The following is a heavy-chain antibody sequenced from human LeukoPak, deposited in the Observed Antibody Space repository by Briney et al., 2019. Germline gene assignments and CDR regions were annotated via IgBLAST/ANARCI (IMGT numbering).Heavy chain of an antibody. J-gene: IGHJ4*02. CDR2: MYHSGST. CDR3: ASLPGRGSSSDY. D-gene: IGHD6-6*01. V-gene: IGHV4-38-2*02. CDR1: GYSISSGYY. Sequence: PSETLPLTCTVSGYSISSGYYWGWIRQPPAKGLEWIASMYHSGSTYYSPSLRSRVTISVDTSKNQFSLKLSSVTAADTAVYYCASLPGRGSSSDYWGQGTLVTVSS.